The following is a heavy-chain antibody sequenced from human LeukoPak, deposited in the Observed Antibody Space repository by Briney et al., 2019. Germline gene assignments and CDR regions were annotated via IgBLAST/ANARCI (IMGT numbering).Heavy chain of an antibody. V-gene: IGHV1-2*02. CDR1: GYTFTGYY. Sequence: ASVKVSCKTSGYTFTGYYMHWVRQAPGQGLEWMGWINPNSGCTNYAQKFQGRVTMTRDTSISTAYMELRRLRSDDTDVYYCAREERSYYYGSGSYSARDYWGQGTLVTVSS. D-gene: IGHD3-10*01. CDR3: AREERSYYYGSGSYSARDY. CDR2: INPNSGCT. J-gene: IGHJ4*02.